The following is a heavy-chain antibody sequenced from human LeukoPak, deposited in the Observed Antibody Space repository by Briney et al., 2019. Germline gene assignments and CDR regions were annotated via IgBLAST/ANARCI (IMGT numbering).Heavy chain of an antibody. CDR2: ISPSGGIT. V-gene: IGHV3-23*01. J-gene: IGHJ4*02. CDR1: GFTFSSHG. CDR3: ARSGLNRFDS. D-gene: IGHD2-15*01. Sequence: PGGSLRLSCAASGFTFSSHGMNWVRQAPGKGLEWVSGISPSGGITYYADSVKGRFIISRDNSKNTLYLQMNSLRAEDTAVYYCARSGLNRFDSWGQGTLVTVSS.